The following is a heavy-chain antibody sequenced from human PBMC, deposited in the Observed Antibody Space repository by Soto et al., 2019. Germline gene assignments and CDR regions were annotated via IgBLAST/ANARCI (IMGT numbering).Heavy chain of an antibody. V-gene: IGHV3-30*18. CDR1: GFTFSSYG. Sequence: GGSLRLSCAASGFTFSSYGMHWVRQAPGKGLEWVAVISYDGSNKYYADSVKGRFTISRDNSKNTLYLQMNSLRAEDTAVYYCAKSITMIVVRNAFDIWGQGTMVTVSS. CDR2: ISYDGSNK. D-gene: IGHD3-22*01. J-gene: IGHJ3*02. CDR3: AKSITMIVVRNAFDI.